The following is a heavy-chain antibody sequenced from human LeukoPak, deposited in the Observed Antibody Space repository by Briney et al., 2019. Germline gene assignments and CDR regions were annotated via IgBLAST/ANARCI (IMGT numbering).Heavy chain of an antibody. CDR3: ARSHYGPFFDY. V-gene: IGHV1-46*01. Sequence: ASVKVSCKVSGYTLTELSMHWVRQAPGQGLEWMGIINPSGGSTSYAQKFQGRVTMTRDTSTSTVYMELSSLRSEDTAVYYCARSHYGPFFDYWGQGTLVTVSS. D-gene: IGHD4-17*01. CDR1: GYTLTELS. J-gene: IGHJ4*02. CDR2: INPSGGST.